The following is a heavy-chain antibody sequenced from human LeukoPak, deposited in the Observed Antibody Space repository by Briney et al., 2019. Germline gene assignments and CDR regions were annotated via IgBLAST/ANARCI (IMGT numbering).Heavy chain of an antibody. V-gene: IGHV4-59*01. CDR2: IYYSGST. CDR3: ARVGMVVTALYYFDY. J-gene: IGHJ4*02. D-gene: IGHD2-21*02. Sequence: SETLSLTCAVYGGSFSGYYWSWIRQPPGKGLEWIGYIYYSGSTNYNPSLKSRVTISVDTSKNQFSLKLSSVTAADTAVYYCARVGMVVTALYYFDYWGQGTLVTVSS. CDR1: GGSFSGYY.